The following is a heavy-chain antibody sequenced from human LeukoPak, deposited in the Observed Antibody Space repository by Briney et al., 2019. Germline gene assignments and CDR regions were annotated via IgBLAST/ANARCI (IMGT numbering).Heavy chain of an antibody. CDR1: GGSFSGYY. CDR3: ASSIVGATYYFDY. Sequence: SETLSLTCAVYGGSFSGYYWSWIRQPPGKGLEWIGEINHSGSTNYNPSLKSRVTISVDTSKNQFSLKLSSVTAADTAVYYCASSIVGATYYFDYWGQGTLVTVSS. D-gene: IGHD1-26*01. CDR2: INHSGST. J-gene: IGHJ4*02. V-gene: IGHV4-34*01.